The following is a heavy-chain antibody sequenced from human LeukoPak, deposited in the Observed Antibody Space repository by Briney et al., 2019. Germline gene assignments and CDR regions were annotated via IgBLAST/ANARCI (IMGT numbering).Heavy chain of an antibody. CDR2: ISGSGGST. CDR3: AKANGGNFYYFDY. CDR1: GFTFSSYE. Sequence: GGSLRLSCAASGFTFSSYEMNWVRQAPGKGLEWVSAISGSGGSTHYADSVKGRFTISRDNSKNTLYLQMNSLRAEDTAVYYCAKANGGNFYYFDYWGQGTLVTVSS. D-gene: IGHD4-23*01. J-gene: IGHJ4*02. V-gene: IGHV3-23*01.